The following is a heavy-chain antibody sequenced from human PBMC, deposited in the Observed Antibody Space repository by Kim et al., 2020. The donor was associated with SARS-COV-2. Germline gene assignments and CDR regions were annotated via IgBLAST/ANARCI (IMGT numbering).Heavy chain of an antibody. CDR3: GATVTTSYYYYGMDV. Sequence: SETLSLTCTVSGGSISSSSYYWGWIRQPPGKGLEWIGSIYYSGSTYYNPSLKSRVTISVDTSKNQFSLKLSSVTAADTAVYYCGATVTTSYYYYGMDVWGQGTTVTVSS. V-gene: IGHV4-39*07. CDR2: IYYSGST. CDR1: GGSISSSSYY. D-gene: IGHD4-17*01. J-gene: IGHJ6*02.